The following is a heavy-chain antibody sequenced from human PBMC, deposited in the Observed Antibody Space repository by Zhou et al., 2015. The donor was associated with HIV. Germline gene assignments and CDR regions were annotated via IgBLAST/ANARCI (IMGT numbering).Heavy chain of an antibody. V-gene: IGHV1-2*02. CDR2: INPNTGGT. D-gene: IGHD4-17*01. CDR3: ARLSAYGDYEDY. Sequence: QVQMVQSGAEVKSPGASVKVSCKASGYTFTDFYIHWVRQAPGQGLESMGWINPNTGGTFYPRKFQGRVTMTRDTSITTAYMELSRLRSDDTAVYYCARLSAYGDYEDYWGQGTLVTVSS. CDR1: GYTFTDFY. J-gene: IGHJ4*02.